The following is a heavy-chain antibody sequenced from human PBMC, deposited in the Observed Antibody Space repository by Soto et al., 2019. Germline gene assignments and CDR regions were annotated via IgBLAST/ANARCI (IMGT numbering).Heavy chain of an antibody. CDR2: SSATGAGT. Sequence: GGSLRLSCAASGFTFSSYGMTWVRQAPGKGLEWVSFSSATGAGTYYADSVKGRFTISRDNSKNALYLQMTSLRADDTAVYYCAKDRRAGGNYGFYSDFWGQGALVTVS. V-gene: IGHV3-23*01. CDR1: GFTFSSYG. J-gene: IGHJ4*02. D-gene: IGHD1-7*01. CDR3: AKDRRAGGNYGFYSDF.